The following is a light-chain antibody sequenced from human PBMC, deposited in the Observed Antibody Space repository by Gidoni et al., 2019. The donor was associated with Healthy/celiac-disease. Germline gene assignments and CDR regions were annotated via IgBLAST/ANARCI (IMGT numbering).Light chain of an antibody. CDR3: QQYGSP. V-gene: IGKV3-20*01. CDR1: QSVSSSY. J-gene: IGKJ4*01. Sequence: EIVFTQSPGTLSLSPGERATLSCRASQSVSSSYLAWYQQKPGQAPRLLIYGASSRATGIPDRFSGSGSGTDFTLTISRLEPEDFAVYYCQQYGSPFGGGTKVEIK. CDR2: GAS.